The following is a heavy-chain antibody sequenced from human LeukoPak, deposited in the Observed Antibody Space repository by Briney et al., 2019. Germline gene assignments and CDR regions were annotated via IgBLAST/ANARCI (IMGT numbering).Heavy chain of an antibody. CDR1: GFTSDDYA. D-gene: IGHD5-24*01. Sequence: GRSLRLSCAASGFTSDDYAMHWVRQAPGKGLEWVSGISWNSGSIGYADSVKGRFTISRDNAKKSLYLQMNSLRAEDTAVYYCARCRDGIVFDYWGQGALVTVSS. CDR3: ARCRDGIVFDY. CDR2: ISWNSGSI. J-gene: IGHJ4*02. V-gene: IGHV3-9*02.